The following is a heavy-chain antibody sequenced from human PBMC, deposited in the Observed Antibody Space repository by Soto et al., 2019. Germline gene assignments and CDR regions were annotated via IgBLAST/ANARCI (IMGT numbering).Heavy chain of an antibody. J-gene: IGHJ4*02. D-gene: IGHD1-1*01. CDR3: EMEQGSGRYYFDH. CDR2: IWYDGSNK. V-gene: IGHV3-33*01. CDR1: GFTFSSHG. Sequence: QVHLVESGGGVVQPGGSLSLRLSCAASGFTFSSHGMHWVRQAPGMGLEWVAVIWYDGSNKYYADSVKGRFTISRDNSKNTRNRQMNRLRAEDTAVYYCEMEQGSGRYYFDHWGQGTMVTVSS.